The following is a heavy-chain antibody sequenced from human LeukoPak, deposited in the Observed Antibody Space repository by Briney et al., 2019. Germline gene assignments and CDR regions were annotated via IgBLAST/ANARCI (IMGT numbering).Heavy chain of an antibody. CDR3: ARGYCSGGSCYLNAFDI. CDR2: ISTGSSYI. J-gene: IGHJ3*02. V-gene: IGHV3-21*01. CDR1: GLTFSTSG. D-gene: IGHD2-15*01. Sequence: GGSLRLSCVASGLTFSTSGMHWVRQAPGKGLEWVSSISTGSSYIFYADSVKGRFTISRDNAKNSLYLQMNSLRAEDTAVYYCARGYCSGGSCYLNAFDIWGQGTMVTVSS.